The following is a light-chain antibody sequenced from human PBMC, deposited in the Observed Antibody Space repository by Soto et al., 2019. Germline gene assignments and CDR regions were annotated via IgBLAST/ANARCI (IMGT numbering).Light chain of an antibody. CDR2: SAS. CDR3: QQSFSAPRT. Sequence: DIQMSQSPSSLSASVGDSVTITCRASETIIDYLTWYQQQPGEAPKLLIFSASSLHSGVPSRCRGSGSGTHFTLTFSSLQPEDFATYFCQQSFSAPRTFGQGTKLQAK. J-gene: IGKJ2*01. CDR1: ETIIDY. V-gene: IGKV1-39*01.